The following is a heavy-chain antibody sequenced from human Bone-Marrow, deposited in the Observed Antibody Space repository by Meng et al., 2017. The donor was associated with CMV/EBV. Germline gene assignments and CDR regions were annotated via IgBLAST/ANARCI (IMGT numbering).Heavy chain of an antibody. D-gene: IGHD4-23*01. Sequence: GGSLRLSCAASGFTVSSNYMSWVRQAPGKGLEWVSVIYSGGSTYYADSVKGRFTISRDNSKNTLYLQMNSLRAEDTAVYYCARDLRTTVVTPITYYYYYGMDVWGQGTTVTVYS. CDR3: ARDLRTTVVTPITYYYYYGMDV. V-gene: IGHV3-66*02. CDR2: IYSGGST. J-gene: IGHJ6*01. CDR1: GFTVSSNY.